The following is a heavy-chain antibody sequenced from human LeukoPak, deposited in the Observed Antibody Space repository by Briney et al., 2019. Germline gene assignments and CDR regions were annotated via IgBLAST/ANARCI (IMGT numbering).Heavy chain of an antibody. CDR2: ISSDSSTI. CDR3: TRVGYIDEGIDY. Sequence: GGSLRLSCAASGFTFSGYSMNWVRQAPGKGLEWVSYISSDSSTIYYADSVKGRFTISRDNAKNSLYLQMNSLRAEDTAIYYCTRVGYIDEGIDYWGQGTLVTVSS. D-gene: IGHD5-24*01. CDR1: GFTFSGYS. V-gene: IGHV3-48*01. J-gene: IGHJ4*02.